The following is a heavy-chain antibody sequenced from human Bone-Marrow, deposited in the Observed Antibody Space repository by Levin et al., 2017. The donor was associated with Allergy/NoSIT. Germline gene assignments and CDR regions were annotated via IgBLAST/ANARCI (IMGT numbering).Heavy chain of an antibody. CDR3: ARSGDWAVTTEHNYFAS. J-gene: IGHJ4*02. Sequence: MAGGSLRLSCAASGFTFSDYYMNWIRQTPGKGLEWVSYISSSGSAIYYADSVKGRFTISRDNAKNSLYLQMKSLRAEDTAVYYCARSGDWAVTTEHNYFASWGQGTLVTVSS. V-gene: IGHV3-11*01. CDR2: ISSSGSAI. D-gene: IGHD4-17*01. CDR1: GFTFSDYY.